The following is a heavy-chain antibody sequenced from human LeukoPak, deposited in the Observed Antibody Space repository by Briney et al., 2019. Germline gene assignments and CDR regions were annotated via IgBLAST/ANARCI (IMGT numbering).Heavy chain of an antibody. CDR1: GFTFGDYA. J-gene: IGHJ4*02. D-gene: IGHD1-1*01. CDR2: IRSKAYGETA. V-gene: IGHV3-49*04. CDR3: TRDRGAYNLYDY. Sequence: PGGSLRLSCTASGFTFGDYAMSWVRQAPGKGLEWVGFIRSKAYGETADYAASVKGRFTMSRDDSKAIAYLQMNSLKTEDTAVYHCTRDRGAYNLYDYWGQGTLVTVSS.